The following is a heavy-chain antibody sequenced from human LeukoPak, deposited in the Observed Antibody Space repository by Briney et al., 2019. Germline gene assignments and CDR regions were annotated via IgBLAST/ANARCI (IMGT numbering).Heavy chain of an antibody. J-gene: IGHJ4*02. CDR3: ARATYYYGSGSYYGAYYFDY. V-gene: IGHV3-7*01. Sequence: GGSLRLSCAASGFTFSSNWMSWVRQAPGKGLEWVANIKQDGSEKYYVDSVKGRFTISRDNAKSLVYLQMNSLRAEDTAVYYCARATYYYGSGSYYGAYYFDYWGQGTLVTVSS. D-gene: IGHD3-10*01. CDR2: IKQDGSEK. CDR1: GFTFSSNW.